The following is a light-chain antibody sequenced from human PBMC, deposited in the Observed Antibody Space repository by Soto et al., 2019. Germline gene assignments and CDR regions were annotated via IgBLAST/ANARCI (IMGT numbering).Light chain of an antibody. V-gene: IGLV2-14*01. Sequence: QSALTQPASVSGSPGQSITISCTGTSSGVGGYNHVSWYQQHPGKAPKLMIYEVSRRPSGVSNRFSGSKSGNTASLTISGLQAEDEADYYCSSYTSSSTLYVFGSGTKVT. J-gene: IGLJ1*01. CDR2: EVS. CDR1: SSGVGGYNH. CDR3: SSYTSSSTLYV.